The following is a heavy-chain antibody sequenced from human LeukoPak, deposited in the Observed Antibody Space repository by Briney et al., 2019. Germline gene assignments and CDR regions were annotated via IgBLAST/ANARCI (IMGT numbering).Heavy chain of an antibody. D-gene: IGHD5-24*01. J-gene: IGHJ4*02. Sequence: GGSLRLSCAASGFTFSSYAMSWVRQAPGKGLEWVSAISGSGGSTYYADSVKGRFTISRDNSKNTLYLQMNSLRAEDTAVYYCAKESRPDGYHGSYFDYWGQGTLVTVSS. CDR2: ISGSGGST. CDR1: GFTFSSYA. CDR3: AKESRPDGYHGSYFDY. V-gene: IGHV3-23*01.